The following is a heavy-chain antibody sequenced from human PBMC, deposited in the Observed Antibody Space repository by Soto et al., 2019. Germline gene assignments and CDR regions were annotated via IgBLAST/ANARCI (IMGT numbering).Heavy chain of an antibody. J-gene: IGHJ6*02. CDR2: MYNTGST. V-gene: IGHV4-59*01. D-gene: IGHD2-21*02. CDR3: ARDLWGYCGADCYPLDV. CDR1: GGSISSYY. Sequence: TSETLSLTCTVSGGSISSYYWSWIRQPPGKGLERIGYMYNTGSTIYNPSLKRRVTISVDTSKNQFSLKLNSVTAADTAVYYCARDLWGYCGADCYPLDVWGQGTMVTVSS.